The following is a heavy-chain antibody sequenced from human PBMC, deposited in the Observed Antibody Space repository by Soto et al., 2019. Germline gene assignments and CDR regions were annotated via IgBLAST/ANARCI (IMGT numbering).Heavy chain of an antibody. D-gene: IGHD3-22*01. Sequence: QVQLVQSGAEVKKPGSSVKVSCEASGGTFSSYAISWVRQAPGQGLEWMGGIIPIFGSTNYAQNFQGRVTITADESTSTAYMELSSLRSEDTAVYYCASTYDSSGYYLGNNWFDPWGQGTLVTVSS. CDR3: ASTYDSSGYYLGNNWFDP. CDR1: GGTFSSYA. J-gene: IGHJ5*02. CDR2: IIPIFGST. V-gene: IGHV1-69*01.